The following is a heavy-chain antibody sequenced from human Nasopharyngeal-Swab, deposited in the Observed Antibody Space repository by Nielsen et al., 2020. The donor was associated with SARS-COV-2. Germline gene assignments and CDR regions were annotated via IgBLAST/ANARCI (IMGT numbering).Heavy chain of an antibody. V-gene: IGHV4-4*07. CDR1: GGSISSYY. Sequence: ESLKISCTVSGGSISSYYWSWIRQPAGKGLEWIGRIYTSGSTNYNPSLKSRVTMSVDTSKNQFSLKLSSVTAADTAVYYCARVDNYYDSSGYRQYYFDYWGQGTLVTVSS. J-gene: IGHJ4*02. CDR3: ARVDNYYDSSGYRQYYFDY. D-gene: IGHD3-22*01. CDR2: IYTSGST.